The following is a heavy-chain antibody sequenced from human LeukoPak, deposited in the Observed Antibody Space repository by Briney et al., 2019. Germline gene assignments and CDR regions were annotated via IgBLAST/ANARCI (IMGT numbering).Heavy chain of an antibody. CDR3: ATSELTFPPGYYGMDV. D-gene: IGHD2/OR15-2a*01. CDR2: IYPGDSDT. CDR1: GYSFTSYW. J-gene: IGHJ6*02. V-gene: IGHV5-51*01. Sequence: GESLKISCKGSGYSFTSYWIGWVRQMPGKGLEWMGIIYPGDSDTRYSPSFQGQVTISADKSISTAYLQWSSLKASDTAMYYCATSELTFPPGYYGMDVWGQGTTVTVSS.